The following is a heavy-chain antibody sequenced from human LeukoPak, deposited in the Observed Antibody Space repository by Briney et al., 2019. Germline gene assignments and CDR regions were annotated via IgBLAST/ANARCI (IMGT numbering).Heavy chain of an antibody. D-gene: IGHD3-22*01. V-gene: IGHV3-48*03. CDR2: ISSSGSTI. CDR3: ARESSSGYYNFDY. J-gene: IGHJ4*02. CDR1: GFTFSSYE. Sequence: GGSLRLSCAASGFTFSSYEMNWVRQAPGKGLEWVSYISSSGSTIYYADSVKGRFTISRDNAKNSLYLQMNSLRAEDTAVYYCARESSSGYYNFDYWGQGTLVTVSS.